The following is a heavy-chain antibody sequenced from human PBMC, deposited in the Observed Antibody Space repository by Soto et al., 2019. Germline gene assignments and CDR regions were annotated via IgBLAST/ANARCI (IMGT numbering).Heavy chain of an antibody. J-gene: IGHJ4*02. D-gene: IGHD5-12*01. CDR1: GYTFTSYD. V-gene: IGHV1-8*01. CDR3: ARGRYSGYEFDY. Sequence: ASVKVSCKASGYTFTSYDINWVLQATGQGLEWMGWMNPNSGNTGYAQKFQGRVTMTRNTSISTAYMELSSLRSEDTAVYYCARGRYSGYEFDYWGQGTLVTVSS. CDR2: MNPNSGNT.